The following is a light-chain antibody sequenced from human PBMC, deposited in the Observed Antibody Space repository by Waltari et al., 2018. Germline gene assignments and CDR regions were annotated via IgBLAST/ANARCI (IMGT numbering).Light chain of an antibody. J-gene: IGKJ1*01. Sequence: DIQMTQSPSSLSASVGDRVIITCRASQSIGSSVNWYHQKPGTAPTLLIYAASSLQSGVPSRFSGSGSGTDFTIAISSLQPEDFVTYYCQQSYSTPRTFGQGTKVEIK. V-gene: IGKV1-39*01. CDR1: QSIGSS. CDR2: AAS. CDR3: QQSYSTPRT.